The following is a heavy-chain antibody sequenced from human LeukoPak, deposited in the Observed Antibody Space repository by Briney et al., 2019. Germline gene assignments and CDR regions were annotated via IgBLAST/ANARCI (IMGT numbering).Heavy chain of an antibody. D-gene: IGHD6-19*01. J-gene: IGHJ4*02. V-gene: IGHV1-69*01. CDR2: IIPIFGTA. CDR3: ARLPSDIAVAGTYYFDY. Sequence: ASVKVSCKASGGTFSSYAISWVRQAPGQGLEWMGGIIPIFGTANYAQKFQGRVTITADESTSTAYMELSSPRSEDTAVYYCARLPSDIAVAGTYYFDYWGQGTLVTVPS. CDR1: GGTFSSYA.